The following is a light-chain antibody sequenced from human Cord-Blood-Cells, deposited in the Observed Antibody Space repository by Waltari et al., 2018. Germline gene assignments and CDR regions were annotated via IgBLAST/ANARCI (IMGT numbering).Light chain of an antibody. J-gene: IGKJ4*01. CDR2: AAS. V-gene: IGKV1-39*01. Sequence: DIQMSQSPSSLSASVGDRVTITCRASQSISSYLNWYQQKPGKAPKLLIYAASSLQSGVPSRFSGSGSRTDFTLTISSLQPQDFATYDCQQSYSTPLTFGGGTKVEIK. CDR3: QQSYSTPLT. CDR1: QSISSY.